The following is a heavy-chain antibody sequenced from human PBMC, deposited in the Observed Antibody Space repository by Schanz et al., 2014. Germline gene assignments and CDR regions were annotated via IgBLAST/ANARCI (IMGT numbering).Heavy chain of an antibody. CDR1: GGSIRSGTYY. CDR2: VFPNGIT. J-gene: IGHJ2*01. V-gene: IGHV4-61*02. D-gene: IGHD1-1*01. CDR3: ARDTTWRLDL. Sequence: QVQLQESGPGLVKPSQTLSLTCTVSGGSIRSGTYYWSWIRQPAGKALEWVGRVFPNGITNYNPSLNTRATISRDASKNQFSLTLTSLTAADTAVYYCARDTTWRLDLWGRGTLVTVSS.